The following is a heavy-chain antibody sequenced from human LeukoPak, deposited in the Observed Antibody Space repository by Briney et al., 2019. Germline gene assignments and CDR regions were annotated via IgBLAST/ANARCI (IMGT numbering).Heavy chain of an antibody. V-gene: IGHV1-24*01. Sequence: ASLKVSCKVSGYTLTQLSMHWVRQAPGKGLEWMGGFDPEDGETIYAQKFQGRVTMTEDTSTDTAYMELSSLRSEDTAVYYCATDDDDSSGYDYWGQGTLVTVSS. CDR3: ATDDDDSSGYDY. CDR2: FDPEDGET. J-gene: IGHJ4*02. D-gene: IGHD3-22*01. CDR1: GYTLTQLS.